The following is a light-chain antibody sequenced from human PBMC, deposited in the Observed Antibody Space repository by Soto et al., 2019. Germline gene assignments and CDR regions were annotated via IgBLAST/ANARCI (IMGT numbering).Light chain of an antibody. CDR1: QSISSY. V-gene: IGKV1-39*01. CDR3: QQSYSTPLT. CDR2: AAS. J-gene: IGKJ4*01. Sequence: DIQMTQSPSSLSASVGDRVTITCRASQSISSYLNWYRQKPGKAPKLLIYAASSLQSGVPSRFSGSGSGTEFTLTISSLQPEDFATYYCQQSYSTPLTFGGGTKVEI.